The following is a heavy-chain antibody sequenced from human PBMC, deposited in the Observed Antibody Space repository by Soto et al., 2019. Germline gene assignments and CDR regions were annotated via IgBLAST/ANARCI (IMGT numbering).Heavy chain of an antibody. CDR3: ARVIPGDYGGLQVDV. D-gene: IGHD4-17*01. J-gene: IGHJ6*02. CDR2: IYYSGST. V-gene: IGHV4-30-4*08. Sequence: PSETLSLTCTVSGGSISSGGYYWSWIRQPPGKGLEWIGYIYYSGSTYYNPSLKSRVTVSVDTSKNQFSLKLSSVTAADTAVYYCARVIPGDYGGLQVDVWGQGTTVTVSS. CDR1: GGSISSGGYY.